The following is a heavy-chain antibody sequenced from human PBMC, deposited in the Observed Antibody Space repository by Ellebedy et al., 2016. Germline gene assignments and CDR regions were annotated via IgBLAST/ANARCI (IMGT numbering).Heavy chain of an antibody. J-gene: IGHJ4*02. Sequence: ASVKVSXXASGYTFTNYGVSWVRQAPGQGLEWMGWFSVYNGNTKYARKLQGRVTLTTDTPTSTAYMEVRSLGSDDTAVYYCARGVAVTGNPATYYFDYWGQGTLVTVSS. CDR2: FSVYNGNT. V-gene: IGHV1-18*01. CDR1: GYTFTNYG. CDR3: ARGVAVTGNPATYYFDY. D-gene: IGHD6-19*01.